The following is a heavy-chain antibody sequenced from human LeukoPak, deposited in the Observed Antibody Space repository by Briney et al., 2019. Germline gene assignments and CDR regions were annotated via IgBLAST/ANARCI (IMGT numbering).Heavy chain of an antibody. D-gene: IGHD3-10*01. CDR1: GFTFSSCA. CDR3: AKELHGSGNYAFDY. Sequence: GGSLRLSCAASGFTFSSCALSWVRQAPGKGLEWVSTVSVNGGTTYYAASVKGRFTISRDNSKNTLYLQMNSLRAEDTAVYFCAKELHGSGNYAFDYWGQGTLVTVSS. J-gene: IGHJ4*02. CDR2: VSVNGGTT. V-gene: IGHV3-23*01.